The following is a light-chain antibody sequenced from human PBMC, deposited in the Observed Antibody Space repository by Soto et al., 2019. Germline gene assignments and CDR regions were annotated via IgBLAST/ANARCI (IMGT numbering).Light chain of an antibody. CDR2: EVT. Sequence: QSVLTQPASVSGSPGQSITISCTGTSSDVGVYNYVSWYQQHPGKAPKLIIYEVTNRPSGVSSRFSGSKSGNTASLTISGLQAEDESDYYCSSYSTSSTVRLFGGGTKLTVL. J-gene: IGLJ3*02. CDR1: SSDVGVYNY. V-gene: IGLV2-14*01. CDR3: SSYSTSSTVRL.